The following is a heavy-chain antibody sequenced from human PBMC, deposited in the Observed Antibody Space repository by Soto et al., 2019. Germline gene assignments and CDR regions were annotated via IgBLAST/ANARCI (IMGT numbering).Heavy chain of an antibody. Sequence: GGSLRLSCAASGFTFSSYWMSWVRQAPGKGLEWVANIKQDGSEKYYVDSVKGRFTISRDNAKNSLYLQMNSLRAEDTAVYYCARVVDFWSGYYSFDYWGQGTLVTVSS. J-gene: IGHJ4*02. V-gene: IGHV3-7*01. D-gene: IGHD3-3*01. CDR3: ARVVDFWSGYYSFDY. CDR2: IKQDGSEK. CDR1: GFTFSSYW.